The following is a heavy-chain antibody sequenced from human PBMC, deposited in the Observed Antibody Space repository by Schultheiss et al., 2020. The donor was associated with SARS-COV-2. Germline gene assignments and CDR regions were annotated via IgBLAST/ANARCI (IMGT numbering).Heavy chain of an antibody. CDR3: ARDGPFDY. Sequence: GGSLRLSCAASGFTFSNAWMNWVRQAPGKGLEWVSTISGIGSTTYYADSVKGRFTISRDNSKNTLYLQMNSLRAEDTAVYYCARDGPFDYWGQGTLVTVSS. CDR2: ISGIGSTT. V-gene: IGHV3-23*01. J-gene: IGHJ4*02. CDR1: GFTFSNAW.